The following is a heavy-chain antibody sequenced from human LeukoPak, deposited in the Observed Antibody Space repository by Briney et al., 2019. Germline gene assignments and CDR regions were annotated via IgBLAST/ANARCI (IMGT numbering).Heavy chain of an antibody. CDR3: AKGAVAVGGTYFGI. V-gene: IGHV3-9*01. J-gene: IGHJ3*02. D-gene: IGHD6-19*01. CDR1: GFTFDSYA. Sequence: GGSLRLSCASSGFTFDSYAMQWVRKAPGKGLEWVSAISWNSGDIDYADSVKGRFTISRDNAKNSLYLEMNSLRAEDTALYYCAKGAVAVGGTYFGIWGQGTMVTVSS. CDR2: ISWNSGDI.